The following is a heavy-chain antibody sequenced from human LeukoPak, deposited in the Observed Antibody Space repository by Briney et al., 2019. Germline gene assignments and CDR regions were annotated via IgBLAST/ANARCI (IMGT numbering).Heavy chain of an antibody. CDR2: IYYSGST. D-gene: IGHD3-22*01. CDR1: GGSISSGDYY. J-gene: IGHJ4*02. CDR3: ARDPGYYDSSGYYSYFDY. Sequence: SETLSLTCTVSGGSISSGDYYWSWIRQPPGKGLEWIGYIYYSGSTYYNPSLKSRVTMSIDTSKNQFSLRLSSVTAADTAVYYCARDPGYYDSSGYYSYFDYWGQGTLVTVSS. V-gene: IGHV4-30-4*01.